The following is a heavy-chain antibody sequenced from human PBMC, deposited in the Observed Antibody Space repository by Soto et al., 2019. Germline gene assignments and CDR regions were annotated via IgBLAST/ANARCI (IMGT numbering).Heavy chain of an antibody. V-gene: IGHV3-30*03. CDR3: AREHLPARPSTRYYYYGMDV. CDR1: GFTFSSYG. J-gene: IGHJ6*02. CDR2: ILYDGSEK. D-gene: IGHD2-2*01. Sequence: QVQLVESGGGVVQPGRSLRLSCAASGFTFSSYGMHWVRQAPGKGLEWVAVILYDGSEKWFADSVKGRFIISRDNSKNTLYLQMNSLRAEDTAMYYCAREHLPARPSTRYYYYGMDVWGQGTTVTVSS.